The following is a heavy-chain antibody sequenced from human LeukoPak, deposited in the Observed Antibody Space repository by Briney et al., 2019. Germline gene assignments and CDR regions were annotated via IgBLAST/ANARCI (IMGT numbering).Heavy chain of an antibody. CDR2: INSDGSST. V-gene: IGHV3-74*01. Sequence: GGSLRLSCAASGXTFSSYWMHWVRQAPGKGLVWVSRINSDGSSTSYADSVKGRFTISRDNAKSTLYLQMNSLRAEDTAVYYCARVFCSSTSCYGDENWFDPWGQGTLVTVSS. J-gene: IGHJ5*02. CDR3: ARVFCSSTSCYGDENWFDP. CDR1: GXTFSSYW. D-gene: IGHD2-2*01.